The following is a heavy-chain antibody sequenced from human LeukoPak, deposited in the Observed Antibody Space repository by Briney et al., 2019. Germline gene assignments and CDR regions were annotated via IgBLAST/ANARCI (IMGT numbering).Heavy chain of an antibody. J-gene: IGHJ3*02. V-gene: IGHV4-61*02. D-gene: IGHD3-22*01. CDR2: IYTSGST. CDR1: GGSISSGSYY. Sequence: SQTLSLTCTVSGGSISSGSYYWSWIRQPAGKGLEWIGRIYTSGSTNYNPSLKSRVTISVDTSKNQFSLKLSSVTAADTAVYYCARDSNYDSSGYYPVAFDIWGQGTMVTVSS. CDR3: ARDSNYDSSGYYPVAFDI.